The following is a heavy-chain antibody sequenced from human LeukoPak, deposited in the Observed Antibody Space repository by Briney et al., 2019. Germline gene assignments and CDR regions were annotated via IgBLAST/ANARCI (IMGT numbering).Heavy chain of an antibody. CDR2: IYYSGST. CDR1: GGSISSYY. Sequence: PSETLSLTCTVSGGSISSYYWGWIRQPPGKGLEWIGYIYYSGSTNYNPSLKSRVTISVDTSKNQFSLKLSSVTAADTAVYYCARYGEMATIPDFDYWGQGTLVTVSS. V-gene: IGHV4-59*01. D-gene: IGHD5-24*01. CDR3: ARYGEMATIPDFDY. J-gene: IGHJ4*02.